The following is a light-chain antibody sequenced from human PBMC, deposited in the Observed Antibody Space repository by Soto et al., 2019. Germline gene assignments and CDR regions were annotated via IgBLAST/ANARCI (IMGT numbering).Light chain of an antibody. Sequence: QSVLTQPASVSGSPGQSITISCTGTSSDIGGYNYVSWFQQHPGKAPKLMIYDVSNRPSGVSNRFSGYKSANTASLTISGLRAEDEADYYCSSYTSSSTLVFGGGTKLTVL. CDR1: SSDIGGYNY. CDR2: DVS. J-gene: IGLJ3*02. CDR3: SSYTSSSTLV. V-gene: IGLV2-14*01.